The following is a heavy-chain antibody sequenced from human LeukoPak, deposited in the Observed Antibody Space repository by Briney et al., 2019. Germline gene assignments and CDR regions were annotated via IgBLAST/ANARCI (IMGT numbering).Heavy chain of an antibody. CDR1: GFTFSSYW. J-gene: IGHJ3*01. CDR2: IKQDGSER. CDR3: ARDQGYCTSASCRGDAFDV. V-gene: IGHV3-7*01. D-gene: IGHD2-2*01. Sequence: GGSLRLSCAASGFTFSSYWMSWVRQAPGKGLEWVAKIKQDGSERYYVGSVKGRFTISRDNAKNSLSLQMNSLRAEDTAVYYCARDQGYCTSASCRGDAFDVWGQGSMVSVSS.